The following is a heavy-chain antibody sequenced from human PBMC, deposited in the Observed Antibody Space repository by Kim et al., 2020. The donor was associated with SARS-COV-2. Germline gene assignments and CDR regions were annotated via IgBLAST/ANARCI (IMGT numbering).Heavy chain of an antibody. CDR2: INPNGGGT. V-gene: IGHV1-2*06. D-gene: IGHD6-19*01. CDR1: GYTFTGYY. J-gene: IGHJ4*02. CDR3: ARGEMGTAVSNY. Sequence: ASVKVSCKASGYTFTGYYLHWVRQAPGKGLEWMGRINPNGGGTNYAQKFQGRVTMTRDTSISTAYMELSSLISDDTAVYYCARGEMGTAVSNYWGQGTLDTVSS.